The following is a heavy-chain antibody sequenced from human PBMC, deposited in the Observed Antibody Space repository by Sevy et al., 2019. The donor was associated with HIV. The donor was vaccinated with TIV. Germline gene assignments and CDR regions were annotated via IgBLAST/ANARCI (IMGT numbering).Heavy chain of an antibody. CDR3: AGENAWGRGYS. D-gene: IGHD1-26*01. CDR1: GGSITSLY. Sequence: PSLWQLPETLSLTCTVSGGSITSLYWNWIRQPPGKGLEWIANIYYNGHINYNPSLKSRVTLSLDTSKNQFSLRLSSVTAADTAMYYCAGENAWGRGYSWGQGTLVTVSS. J-gene: IGHJ4*02. CDR2: IYYNGHI. V-gene: IGHV4-59*08.